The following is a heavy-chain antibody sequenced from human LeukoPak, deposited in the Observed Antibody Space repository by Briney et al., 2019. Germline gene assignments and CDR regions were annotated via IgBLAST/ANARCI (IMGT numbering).Heavy chain of an antibody. D-gene: IGHD3-10*01. J-gene: IGHJ4*02. V-gene: IGHV3-23*01. Sequence: PGGSLRLSCAASGFTFSSYAMSWVRQAPGKGLEWVSAISGSGGSTYYADSVKGRFTISRDNSKSTLYLQMNSLRAEDTAVYYCARRPYVSGTYYFDYWGQGTLVTVSS. CDR2: ISGSGGST. CDR1: GFTFSSYA. CDR3: ARRPYVSGTYYFDY.